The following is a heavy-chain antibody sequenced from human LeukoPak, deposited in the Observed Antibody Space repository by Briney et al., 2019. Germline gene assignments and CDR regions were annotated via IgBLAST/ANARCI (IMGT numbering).Heavy chain of an antibody. Sequence: TGGSLRLSSAASQFTFSNYGMNWVRQAPGKGLEGVSYISSSSSTIYYADSVKGRFTISRDNAQNSLYLQMNSLRDEDTAVYYCAREGVRGSYYGHWGQGTLVTVSS. D-gene: IGHD3-10*01. CDR1: QFTFSNYG. J-gene: IGHJ4*02. CDR2: ISSSSSTI. CDR3: AREGVRGSYYGH. V-gene: IGHV3-48*02.